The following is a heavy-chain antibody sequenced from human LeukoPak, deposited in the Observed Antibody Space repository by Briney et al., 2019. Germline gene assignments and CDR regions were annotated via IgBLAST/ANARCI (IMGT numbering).Heavy chain of an antibody. J-gene: IGHJ4*02. CDR1: GYSISSGYY. CDR3: ARVRYNYGDSDY. D-gene: IGHD5-18*01. V-gene: IGHV4-38-2*01. Sequence: SETLSLTCAVSGYSISSGYYWGWIRPPPGKGLEWIGTIYHNGNTYYNPSLKSRVTIPVDTSKNQFSLKLSSVTAADTAVYYCARVRYNYGDSDYWGQGTLVTVSS. CDR2: IYHNGNT.